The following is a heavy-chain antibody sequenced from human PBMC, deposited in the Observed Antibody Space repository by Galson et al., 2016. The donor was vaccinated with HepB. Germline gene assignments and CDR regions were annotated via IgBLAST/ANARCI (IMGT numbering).Heavy chain of an antibody. CDR2: IWYDGNKE. CDR1: GFTFSSYG. V-gene: IGHV3-33*01. D-gene: IGHD2-15*01. CDR3: ARGVVPLSPRGLLPNGGYFDY. Sequence: SLRLSCAASGFTFSSYGMHWVRQTPGKGLEWVAVIWYDGNKEYYADSVKGRFTISRDNSKNTLYLQMHSLRVEDTAVYYCARGVVPLSPRGLLPNGGYFDYWGQGTLVTVS. J-gene: IGHJ4*02.